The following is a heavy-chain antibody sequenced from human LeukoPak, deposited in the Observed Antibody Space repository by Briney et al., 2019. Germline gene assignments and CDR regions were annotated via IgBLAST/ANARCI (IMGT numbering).Heavy chain of an antibody. CDR3: AAALDSSGYYYLDY. CDR1: GFTFTSSA. V-gene: IGHV1-58*02. Sequence: SVKVSCKASGFTFTSSAMQWVRQARGQRLEWIGWIVVGSGNTNYAQKFQERVTITRDMSTSTAYMELSSLRSEDTAVYCCAAALDSSGYYYLDYWGQGTLVTVSS. D-gene: IGHD3-22*01. J-gene: IGHJ4*02. CDR2: IVVGSGNT.